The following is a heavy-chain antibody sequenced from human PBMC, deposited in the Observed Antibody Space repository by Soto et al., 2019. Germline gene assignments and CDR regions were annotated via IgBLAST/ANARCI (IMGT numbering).Heavy chain of an antibody. Sequence: GGSLRLSCAASGFTFSSYAMSWVRQAPGKGLEWVSAISGSGGSTYYADSVKGRFTISRDISKNTLYLQMNSLRAEYTAVYYCAKTLYYYDSSGYQWGQGTLVTVSS. CDR1: GFTFSSYA. D-gene: IGHD3-22*01. J-gene: IGHJ4*02. CDR2: ISGSGGST. V-gene: IGHV3-23*01. CDR3: AKTLYYYDSSGYQ.